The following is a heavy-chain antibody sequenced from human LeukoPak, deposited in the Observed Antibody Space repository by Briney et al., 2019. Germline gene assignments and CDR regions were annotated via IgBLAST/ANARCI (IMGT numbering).Heavy chain of an antibody. CDR1: GGSISSYY. CDR2: IYYSGST. J-gene: IGHJ6*03. CDR3: ARALRAVSYYMDV. V-gene: IGHV4-59*12. Sequence: KPSETLSLTCTVSGGSISSYYWSWIRQPPGKGLEWIGYIYYSGSTNYNPSLKSRVTMSVDTSKNQFSLKLSSVTAADTAVYYCARALRAVSYYMDVWSKGTTVTVSS. D-gene: IGHD6-19*01.